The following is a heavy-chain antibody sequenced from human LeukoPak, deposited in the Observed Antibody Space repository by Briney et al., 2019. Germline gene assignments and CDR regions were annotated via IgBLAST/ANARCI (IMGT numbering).Heavy chain of an antibody. CDR3: ATETIGRHYDY. D-gene: IGHD1-14*01. J-gene: IGHJ4*02. CDR2: IGPTGTDR. Sequence: GGSLRLSCAASGFTFSSCGFNWLRQAPGKGLEWVSSIGPTGTDRYYADSVRGRFTISRDNAKNSMYLQMDNLRDEDTAVYYCATETIGRHYDYWGQGTLLTVSS. CDR1: GFTFSSCG. V-gene: IGHV3-21*01.